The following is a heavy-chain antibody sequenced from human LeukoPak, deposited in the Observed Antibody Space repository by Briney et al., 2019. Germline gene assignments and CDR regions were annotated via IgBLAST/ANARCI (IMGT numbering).Heavy chain of an antibody. J-gene: IGHJ4*02. CDR1: GGTFSSYA. V-gene: IGHV1-69*05. Sequence: ASVKVSCKASGGTFSSYAISWVRQAPGQGLEWMGGIIPIFGTANYARKLQGRVTMTTDTSTSTAYMELRSLRSDDTAVYYCARRVAAAGKGGIDYWGQGTLVTVSS. D-gene: IGHD6-13*01. CDR3: ARRVAAAGKGGIDY. CDR2: IIPIFGTA.